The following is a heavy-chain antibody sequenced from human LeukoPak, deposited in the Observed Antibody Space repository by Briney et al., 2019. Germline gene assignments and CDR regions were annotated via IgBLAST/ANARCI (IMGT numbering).Heavy chain of an antibody. CDR2: ISSSGSTI. Sequence: GGSLRLSCAASGFTFSDYYMSWIRQAPGKGLEWVSYISSSGSTIYYADSVKGRFTISRDNAKNSLYLQMNSLRAEDTAVYYCAGDALRWNEPTTWGQGTLVTVSS. D-gene: IGHD1-1*01. V-gene: IGHV3-11*01. CDR3: AGDALRWNEPTT. CDR1: GFTFSDYY. J-gene: IGHJ4*02.